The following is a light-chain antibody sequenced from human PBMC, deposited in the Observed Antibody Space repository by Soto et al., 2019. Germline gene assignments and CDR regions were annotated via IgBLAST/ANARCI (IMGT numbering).Light chain of an antibody. J-gene: IGKJ1*01. Sequence: DIQMTPSPSTLTASVGDRVTITCRPSQSIPNWLAWYQQKPGKARKLLIYDASTLQSGVPSRFSGIGAGTEFTLTITSLQPDDLATDDCQLGWTFGQGTKVDI. V-gene: IGKV1-5*01. CDR2: DAS. CDR3: QLGWT. CDR1: QSIPNW.